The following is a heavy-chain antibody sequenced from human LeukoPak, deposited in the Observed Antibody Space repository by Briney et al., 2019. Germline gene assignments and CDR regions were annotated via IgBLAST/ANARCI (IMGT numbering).Heavy chain of an antibody. CDR1: GGSISSYY. Sequence: SETLSLTCTVSGGSISSYYWSWIRQPPGKGLEWIGYIYYSGSTNYNPSLKSRVTISVDTSENQFSLKLSSVTAADTAVYYCARQRIAVADYYFDYWGQGTLVTVSS. D-gene: IGHD6-19*01. CDR2: IYYSGST. V-gene: IGHV4-59*08. CDR3: ARQRIAVADYYFDY. J-gene: IGHJ4*02.